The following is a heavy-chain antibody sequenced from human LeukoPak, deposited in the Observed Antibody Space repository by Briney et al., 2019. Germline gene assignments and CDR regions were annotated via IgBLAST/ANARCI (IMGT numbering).Heavy chain of an antibody. J-gene: IGHJ4*02. CDR2: ISAYNGNT. CDR3: ARDLYYDFWSGYYIQSGY. Sequence: EASVKASCKASGYTFTSYGISWVRQAPGQGLEWMGWISAYNGNTNYAQKLQGRVTMTTDTSTSTAYMELRSLRSDDTAVYYCARDLYYDFWSGYYIQSGYWGQGTLVTVSS. V-gene: IGHV1-18*01. D-gene: IGHD3-3*01. CDR1: GYTFTSYG.